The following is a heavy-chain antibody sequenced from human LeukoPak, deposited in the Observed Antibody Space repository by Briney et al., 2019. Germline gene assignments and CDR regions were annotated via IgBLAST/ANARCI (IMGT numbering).Heavy chain of an antibody. V-gene: IGHV1-69*05. Sequence: ASVKVSCKASRGTFSSYAISCVRQAPGQGVEWMGRIIPIFGTANYAQKFQGRVTITTDESTSTAYMELSSLRSEDTAVYYCARLGDGYTDYWGQGTLVTVSS. CDR3: ARLGDGYTDY. D-gene: IGHD5-24*01. CDR1: RGTFSSYA. CDR2: IIPIFGTA. J-gene: IGHJ4*02.